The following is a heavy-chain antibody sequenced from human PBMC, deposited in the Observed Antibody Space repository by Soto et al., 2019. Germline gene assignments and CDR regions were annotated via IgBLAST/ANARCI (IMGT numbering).Heavy chain of an antibody. CDR1: GGTFVSYA. V-gene: IGHV1-69*06. CDR2: IIPLFGTS. J-gene: IGHJ2*01. Sequence: QVQLVQSGAEVKMPGSSVKVSCKVSGGTFVSYAISWVRQAPGQGLEWVGGIIPLFGTSTSAQKFQDRVTITADRSTSTAYLELRSLRSEDTAVYYCARDRPSQDWYFDLWGRGTRVTVSS. CDR3: ARDRPSQDWYFDL.